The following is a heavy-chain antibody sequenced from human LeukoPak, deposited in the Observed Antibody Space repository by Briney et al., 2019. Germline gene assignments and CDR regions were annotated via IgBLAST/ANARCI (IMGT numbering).Heavy chain of an antibody. J-gene: IGHJ4*02. D-gene: IGHD3-16*02. CDR2: ISYDGSNK. CDR3: ARGLRLGELSPGGY. Sequence: GGSLRLSCAASGFTFSSYAMHWVRRAPGKGLEWVAVISYDGSNKYYADSVKGRFTISRDNSKNTLYLQMNSLRAEDTAVYYCARGLRLGELSPGGYWGQGTLVTVSS. V-gene: IGHV3-30-3*01. CDR1: GFTFSSYA.